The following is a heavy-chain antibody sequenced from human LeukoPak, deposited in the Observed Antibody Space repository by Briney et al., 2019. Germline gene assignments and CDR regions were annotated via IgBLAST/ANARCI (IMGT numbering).Heavy chain of an antibody. CDR3: ARVPQGFLEWLPPGNYYYMDV. CDR1: GYTFTSYG. D-gene: IGHD3-3*01. V-gene: IGHV1-18*01. Sequence: ASVKVSCKASGYTFTSYGISWVRQAPGQGLEWMGWISAYNGNTNYAQKFQGRVTMTTDTSTSTAYMELRSLRSDDTAVYYCARVPQGFLEWLPPGNYYYMDVWGKGTTVTVSS. CDR2: ISAYNGNT. J-gene: IGHJ6*03.